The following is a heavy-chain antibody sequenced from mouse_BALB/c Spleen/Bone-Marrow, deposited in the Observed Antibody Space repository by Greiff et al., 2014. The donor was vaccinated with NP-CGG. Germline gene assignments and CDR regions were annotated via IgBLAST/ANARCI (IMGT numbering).Heavy chain of an antibody. Sequence: EVMLVESGPELVKPGASVKISCKASGYTFTDYNMHWVKQSHGKSLEWIGYIYPYNGGTGYNQKFKSKATLTVDNSSSTAYMELRSLTSEDSAVYYCAISKGGNYYAMDYWGQGTSVTVSS. CDR3: AISKGGNYYAMDY. D-gene: IGHD1-1*02. V-gene: IGHV1S29*02. J-gene: IGHJ4*01. CDR2: IYPYNGGT. CDR1: GYTFTDYN.